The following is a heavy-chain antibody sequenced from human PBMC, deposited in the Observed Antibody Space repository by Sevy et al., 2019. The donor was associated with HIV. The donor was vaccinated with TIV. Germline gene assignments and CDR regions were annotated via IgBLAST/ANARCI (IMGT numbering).Heavy chain of an antibody. CDR1: GFSFNSYW. D-gene: IGHD6-25*01. CDR2: ISDDGIGT. CDR3: HAASQGS. V-gene: IGHV3-74*01. Sequence: GGCLRLSCAASGFSFNSYWMHCVRQAPGKGLEWVSHISDDGIGTTYADSVKGRFTISRDNAKNTLYLQMNSLRAEDTALDYRHAASQGSWGQGTLVSVSS. J-gene: IGHJ5*02.